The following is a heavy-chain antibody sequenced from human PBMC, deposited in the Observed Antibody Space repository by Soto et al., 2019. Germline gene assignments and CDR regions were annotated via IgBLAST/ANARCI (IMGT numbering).Heavy chain of an antibody. V-gene: IGHV1-2*04. CDR1: GYSFTDYH. J-gene: IGHJ6*02. D-gene: IGHD2-8*01. Sequence: ASGKVSCKASGYSFTDYHIHWVRQAPGQGLEWLGRINPKSGGTSTAQKFQGWVTMTTDTSISTASMELTRLTSDDTAIYYCARGDSTDCSNGVCSFFYNHDMDVWGQGTTVTVSS. CDR2: INPKSGGT. CDR3: ARGDSTDCSNGVCSFFYNHDMDV.